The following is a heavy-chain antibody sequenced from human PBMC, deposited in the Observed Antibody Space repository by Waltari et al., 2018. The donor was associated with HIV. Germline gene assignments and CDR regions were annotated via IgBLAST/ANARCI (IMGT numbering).Heavy chain of an antibody. CDR3: ARDPIYCSSTSCYTHFDY. CDR2: IWYDGSNK. D-gene: IGHD2-2*02. Sequence: QVQLVESGGGVVQPGRSLRLSCAASGFTFSSYGMHWVRQAPGKGLEWVAFIWYDGSNKYYADSVKGRFTISRDNSKNTLYLQMNSLRAEDTAVYYCARDPIYCSSTSCYTHFDYWGQGTLVTVSS. V-gene: IGHV3-33*01. J-gene: IGHJ4*02. CDR1: GFTFSSYG.